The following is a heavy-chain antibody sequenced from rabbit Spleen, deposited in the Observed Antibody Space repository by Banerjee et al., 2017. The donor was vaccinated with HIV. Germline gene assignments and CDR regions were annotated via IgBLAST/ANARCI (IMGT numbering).Heavy chain of an antibody. CDR3: ARDTGSSFSSYGMDL. V-gene: IGHV1S45*01. CDR2: IDAGSSSGFT. Sequence: EQLVESGGGLVKPEGSLTLTCTASGFSFSSSYWICWVRQAPGKGLEWIACIDAGSSSGFTYSATWAKGRFTCSKTSSTTVTLQMTSLTVADTATYFCARDTGSSFSSYGMDLWGPGTLVTVS. CDR1: GFSFSSSYW. J-gene: IGHJ6*01. D-gene: IGHD8-1*01.